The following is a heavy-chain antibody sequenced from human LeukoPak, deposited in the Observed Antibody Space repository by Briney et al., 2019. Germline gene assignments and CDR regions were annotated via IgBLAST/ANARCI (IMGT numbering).Heavy chain of an antibody. J-gene: IGHJ2*01. CDR3: SKDIRGSVGPSPGVYFEL. V-gene: IGHV3-9*03. CDR1: GFTFGDYA. CDR2: ISWNSGSI. D-gene: IGHD5/OR15-5a*01. Sequence: GGSLRLSCAASGFTFGDYAMHWVRQAPGKGLEWVSGISWNSGSIGYADSVKGRFTISRDNAKNSLYLQMNSLRAEDMALYYCSKDIRGSVGPSPGVYFELWGRGTLVTVSS.